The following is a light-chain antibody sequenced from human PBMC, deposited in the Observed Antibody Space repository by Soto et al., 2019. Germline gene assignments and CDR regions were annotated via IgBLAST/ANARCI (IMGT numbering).Light chain of an antibody. Sequence: DIVMTQSPLSLPVTPGEPASISCRSMQSLLHSNGYNYLDWYLQKPGQSPQLLIYLGSNRASGVPDRFSGSGSGTDFTLKISRVEAEDVGVYYCMQPLQSWTFGQGTKVDI. CDR1: QSLLHSNGYNY. J-gene: IGKJ1*01. CDR2: LGS. CDR3: MQPLQSWT. V-gene: IGKV2-28*01.